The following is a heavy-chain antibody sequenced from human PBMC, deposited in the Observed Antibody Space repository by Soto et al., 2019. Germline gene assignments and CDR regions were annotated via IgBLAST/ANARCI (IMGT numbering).Heavy chain of an antibody. V-gene: IGHV4-61*01. D-gene: IGHD6-19*01. Sequence: QVQLQESGPGLVRPSETLSLTCAVSGGSVNSGHYYWSWSRQPPGRGLEWIGFIYYSGSTSYNPSLQSRVTTSLDTSNNQFSLKMSSVTAADTAVYYCARSGAGSGWLGGQGTLVTVSS. J-gene: IGHJ4*02. CDR1: GGSVNSGHYY. CDR2: IYYSGST. CDR3: ARSGAGSGWL.